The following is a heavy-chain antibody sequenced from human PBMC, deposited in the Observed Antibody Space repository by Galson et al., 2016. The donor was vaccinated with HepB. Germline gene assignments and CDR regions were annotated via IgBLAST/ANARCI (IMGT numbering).Heavy chain of an antibody. V-gene: IGHV3-33*01. CDR2: VWYDGSNE. Sequence: SLRLSCAASGFTFSTYGMHWVRQAPGKGLEWVAAVWYDGSNERYADTVEGRCTIFKDIFKSTSSLQLKSLRPEDTAVYYCASDSGSGVVVPVASPRLDYWGRGTLVTVSS. CDR1: GFTFSTYG. D-gene: IGHD2-2*01. CDR3: ASDSGSGVVVPVASPRLDY. J-gene: IGHJ4*02.